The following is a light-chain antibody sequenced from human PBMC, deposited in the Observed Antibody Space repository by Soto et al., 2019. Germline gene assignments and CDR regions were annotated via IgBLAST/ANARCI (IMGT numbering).Light chain of an antibody. CDR3: QQYNNWPPIT. Sequence: EFVLTQSPCTLSLSPGERATLSCRASQSVSSSYLAWYQQKPGQAPRLLIYGASSRATGIPDRFSGSGSGAEFTLTISSLQSEDFAVYYCQQYNNWPPITFGHGTRLEIK. V-gene: IGKV3-20*01. J-gene: IGKJ5*01. CDR1: QSVSSSY. CDR2: GAS.